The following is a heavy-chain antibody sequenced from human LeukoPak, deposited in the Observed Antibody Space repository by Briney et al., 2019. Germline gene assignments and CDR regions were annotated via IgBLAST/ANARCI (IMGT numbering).Heavy chain of an antibody. J-gene: IGHJ4*02. CDR3: VKAGCSSTTCYGNC. CDR2: ISSNGGST. Sequence: GGSLRLSCSASGFTFSDYALHWVRQTPGKGLESVAGISSNGGSTYYADSVKGRFTISRDNSKNTLYLQMSSLRAEDTAVYYCVKAGCSSTTCYGNCWGQGTLVTVSS. D-gene: IGHD2-2*01. V-gene: IGHV3-64D*09. CDR1: GFTFSDYA.